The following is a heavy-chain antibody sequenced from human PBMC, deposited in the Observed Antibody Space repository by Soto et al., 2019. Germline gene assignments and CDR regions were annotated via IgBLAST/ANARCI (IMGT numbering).Heavy chain of an antibody. CDR1: GFTFSSYA. Sequence: GGSLRLSCAASGFTFSSYAMSWVRQAPGKGLEWVSAISGSGGSTYYADSVKGRFTISRDNSKNTLYLQMNSLRADDTAVYYCAKGYCTNGVSLNTGRVHYLDVWGKGPTVTVSS. V-gene: IGHV3-23*01. D-gene: IGHD2-8*01. CDR3: AKGYCTNGVSLNTGRVHYLDV. CDR2: ISGSGGST. J-gene: IGHJ6*03.